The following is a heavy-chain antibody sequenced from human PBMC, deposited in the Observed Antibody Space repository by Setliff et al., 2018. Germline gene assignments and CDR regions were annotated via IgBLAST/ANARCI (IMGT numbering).Heavy chain of an antibody. D-gene: IGHD3-16*01. CDR3: AKYVKKFAHFDY. CDR1: GLTFGTTS. J-gene: IGHJ4*02. V-gene: IGHV3-64*02. CDR2: ISSNGDRT. Sequence: GGSLRLSCAASGLTFGTTSMHWVRQAPGKGLEYVSAISSNGDRTYYGDSVKGRFTISRDNSKNTLYLQMGSLRAEDMAVYYCAKYVKKFAHFDYWGQGALVTVSS.